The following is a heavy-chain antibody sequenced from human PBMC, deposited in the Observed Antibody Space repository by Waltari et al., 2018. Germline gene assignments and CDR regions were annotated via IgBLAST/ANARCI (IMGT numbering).Heavy chain of an antibody. Sequence: QVQLQQWGAGLLKPSETLSLTCAVYGGSFSGYYWSWIRQPPGKGLEWIGEINHSGSTNYNPSLKRRVTISVDTSKNQFSLKLSSVTAADTAVYYCARGTGYYYDSSGPYYFDYWGQGTLVTVSS. CDR1: GGSFSGYY. CDR2: INHSGST. V-gene: IGHV4-34*01. CDR3: ARGTGYYYDSSGPYYFDY. D-gene: IGHD3-22*01. J-gene: IGHJ4*02.